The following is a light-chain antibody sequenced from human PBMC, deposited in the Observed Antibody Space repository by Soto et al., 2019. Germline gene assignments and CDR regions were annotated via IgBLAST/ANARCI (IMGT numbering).Light chain of an antibody. Sequence: ETVMTQSPATLSVSPVERATLSCRASQSVYSSLAWYQQKPGQAPRLLIFGTSSRATGIPDRFSGSGSGTDFTLTISRLEPEDFAVYYCQQYGSSPWTFGQGTKVDIK. CDR3: QQYGSSPWT. CDR2: GTS. J-gene: IGKJ1*01. CDR1: QSVYSS. V-gene: IGKV3-20*01.